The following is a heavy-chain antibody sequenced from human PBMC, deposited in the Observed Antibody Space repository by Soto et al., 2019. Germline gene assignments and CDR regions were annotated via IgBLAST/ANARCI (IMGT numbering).Heavy chain of an antibody. J-gene: IGHJ6*02. CDR3: AKDHLTTMISEIAYYYYGMDV. CDR2: ISYDGSNK. D-gene: IGHD3-22*01. Sequence: QVQLVESGGGVVQPGRSLRLSCAASGFTFSSYGMHWVRQAPGKGLEWVAVISYDGSNKYYADSVKGRFTISRDNSKNTLYLQMNSLRAEDTAVYYCAKDHLTTMISEIAYYYYGMDVWGQGTTVTVSS. CDR1: GFTFSSYG. V-gene: IGHV3-30*18.